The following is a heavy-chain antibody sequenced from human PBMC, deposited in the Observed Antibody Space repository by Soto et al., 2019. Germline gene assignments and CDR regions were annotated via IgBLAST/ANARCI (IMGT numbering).Heavy chain of an antibody. CDR3: ARDLVEFCGGDCYSSWFDP. CDR1: GYTFTSYG. D-gene: IGHD2-21*02. CDR2: ISAYNGNT. Sequence: ASVKVSCKASGYTFTSYGISWVRQAPGQGLEWMGWISAYNGNTNYAQTLQGRVTMTTDTSTSTAYMELRSLRSDDTAVYYCARDLVEFCGGDCYSSWFDPWGQGTLVTVSS. V-gene: IGHV1-18*01. J-gene: IGHJ5*02.